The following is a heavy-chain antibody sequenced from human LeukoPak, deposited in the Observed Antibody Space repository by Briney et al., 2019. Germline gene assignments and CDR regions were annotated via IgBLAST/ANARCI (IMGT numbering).Heavy chain of an antibody. CDR2: INHSGST. V-gene: IGHV4-34*01. Sequence: TSETLSLTCTVSGGSISTYYCSWIRQPPGKGLEWIGEINHSGSTNYNPSLKSRVTISVDTSKNQFSLKLSSVTAADTAVYYCARGSRCSSTSCYFRSWGQGTLVTVSS. CDR1: GGSISTYY. CDR3: ARGSRCSSTSCYFRS. J-gene: IGHJ5*02. D-gene: IGHD2-2*01.